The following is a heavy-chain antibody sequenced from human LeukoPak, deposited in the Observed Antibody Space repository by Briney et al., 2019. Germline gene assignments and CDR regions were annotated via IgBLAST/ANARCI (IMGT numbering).Heavy chain of an antibody. D-gene: IGHD1-7*01. CDR1: GFTVSSNY. J-gene: IGHJ4*02. CDR2: IYSGGST. V-gene: IGHV3-53*05. Sequence: GGSLRLSCAASGFTVSSNYMSWVRQAPGKGLEWVSVIYSGGSTYYADSVKGRFTISRDNSKNTVYLQMNSLRVEDSGLYYCAKDWNYGSYFDYWGQGTLVTVSS. CDR3: AKDWNYGSYFDY.